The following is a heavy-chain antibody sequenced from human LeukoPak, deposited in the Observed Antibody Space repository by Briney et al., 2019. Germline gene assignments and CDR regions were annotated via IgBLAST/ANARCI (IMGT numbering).Heavy chain of an antibody. Sequence: GGSLRLSCVGSGLALRNYHVTWVRQAPGKGLEWVADIHETGDSHYADSVKGRLTISRENAKNSVYLQMNSLRADDTADYYCAATGRWGQGTLVAVSS. CDR2: IHETGDS. CDR3: AATGR. J-gene: IGHJ4*02. V-gene: IGHV3-69-1*02. CDR1: GLALRNYH.